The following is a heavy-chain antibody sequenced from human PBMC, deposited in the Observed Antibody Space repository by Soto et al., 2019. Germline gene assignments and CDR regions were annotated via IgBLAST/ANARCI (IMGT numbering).Heavy chain of an antibody. J-gene: IGHJ4*02. CDR3: ARGSEDYYDSSGFDY. Sequence: ASDTLSPTRPVSGGSISSVGYSWNWLPQPPGKGLEWIGYIYHSGSTDYNPSLKSRVTISVDRSKNQFSLKLSSVTAADTAVYYCARGSEDYYDSSGFDYWGQGILVTVSA. CDR1: GGSISSVGYS. CDR2: IYHSGST. D-gene: IGHD3-22*01. V-gene: IGHV4-30-2*01.